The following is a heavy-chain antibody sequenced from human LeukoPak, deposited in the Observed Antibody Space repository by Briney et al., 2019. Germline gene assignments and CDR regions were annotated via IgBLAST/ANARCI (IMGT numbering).Heavy chain of an antibody. CDR1: GGTFTSYT. CDR2: IIPILGIA. Sequence: GASVKVSCKASGGTFTSYTISWVPQAPGQGLGWMGRIIPILGIANYAQKFQGRVTITADKSTSTAYMELSSLRSEDTAVYYCASGSGGSKITFGGVIVSFDYWGQGTLVTVSS. V-gene: IGHV1-69*02. D-gene: IGHD3-16*02. J-gene: IGHJ4*02. CDR3: ASGSGGSKITFGGVIVSFDY.